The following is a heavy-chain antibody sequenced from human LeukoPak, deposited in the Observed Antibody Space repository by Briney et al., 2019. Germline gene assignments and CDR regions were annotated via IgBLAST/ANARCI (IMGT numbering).Heavy chain of an antibody. CDR3: ARRAGAYSHPYDY. J-gene: IGHJ4*02. CDR1: GFTFSDSA. D-gene: IGHD4/OR15-4a*01. V-gene: IGHV3-73*01. Sequence: GGSLRLSCAASGFTFSDSAIHWVRQAPGNGLEWVGRIRSKANTYATAYAASVKGRFTVSRDDSKNMAYLQMNSLKIEDTAVYYCARRAGAYSHPYDYWGQGTLVTVSS. CDR2: IRSKANTYAT.